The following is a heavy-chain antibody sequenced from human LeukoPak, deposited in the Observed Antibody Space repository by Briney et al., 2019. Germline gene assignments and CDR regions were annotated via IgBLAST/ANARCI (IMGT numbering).Heavy chain of an antibody. CDR3: AHRLYDFWTVDY. D-gene: IGHD3-3*01. CDR1: GFSLSTSGVG. J-gene: IGHJ4*02. CDR2: IYWNDDK. V-gene: IGHV2-5*01. Sequence: SGPTLVKPTQTLTLTCTFSGFSLSTSGVGVGWIRQPPGKALEWLALIYWNDDKRYSPSLKSRLTITKDTSKNQVVLTMTNMDPVDTATYYCAHRLYDFWTVDYWGQGTLVTVSS.